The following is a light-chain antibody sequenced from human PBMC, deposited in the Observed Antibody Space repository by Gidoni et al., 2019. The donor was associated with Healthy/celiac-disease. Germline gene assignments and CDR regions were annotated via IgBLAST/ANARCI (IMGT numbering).Light chain of an antibody. CDR1: QSVSSN. CDR2: GAS. V-gene: IGKV3-15*01. Sequence: EILMTQSPATLSVSPGERATLSCRASQSVSSNLAWYQQKPGQAPRLLISGASTRATGIPARFSGSGSGTEFTLTISSLQSEDFAVYYCQQYNNWPPKTFGQGTKVEIK. CDR3: QQYNNWPPKT. J-gene: IGKJ1*01.